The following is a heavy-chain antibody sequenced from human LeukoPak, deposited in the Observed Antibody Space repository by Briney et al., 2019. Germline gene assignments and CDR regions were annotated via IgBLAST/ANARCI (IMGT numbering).Heavy chain of an antibody. CDR1: GFTFSSYA. Sequence: GGSLSLSCAASGFTFSSYAMTWVRQAPGKGLEWVSGISGSGGNTYYADSVKGRFTISRDTSKNMLYLQMNSLRADDTAVYYCARDGVATNDWQPDNWDQGTLVTVSS. CDR3: ARDGVATNDWQPDN. V-gene: IGHV3-23*01. J-gene: IGHJ4*02. D-gene: IGHD5-24*01. CDR2: ISGSGGNT.